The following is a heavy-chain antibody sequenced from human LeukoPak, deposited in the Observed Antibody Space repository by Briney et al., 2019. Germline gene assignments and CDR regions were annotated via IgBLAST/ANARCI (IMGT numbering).Heavy chain of an antibody. V-gene: IGHV3-48*01. CDR3: ARDSSAAGTYYYYYMDV. J-gene: IGHJ6*03. Sequence: PGGSLRLSCAASGFTFSSYSMNWVRQAPGKGLEWVSYISSSSSTIYYADSVKGRFTISRDNAKDSLYLQMNSLRAEDTAVYYCARDSSAAGTYYYYYMDVWGKGTTVTVSS. D-gene: IGHD6-13*01. CDR2: ISSSSSTI. CDR1: GFTFSSYS.